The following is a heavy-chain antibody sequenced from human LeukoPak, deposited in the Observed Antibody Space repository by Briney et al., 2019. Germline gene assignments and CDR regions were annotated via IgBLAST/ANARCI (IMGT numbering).Heavy chain of an antibody. CDR1: GGSITTSTYN. V-gene: IGHV4-39*02. Sequence: SETLSLTSAVSGGSITTSTYNSGWVRQPPGNGLEWIGRIFYSRSTYYNPSLKNRVTISLDTSKNHYSLKLTSATAADTAVYYCASPLGYCSTTTCHEDYWGQGTLVTVSS. CDR2: IFYSRST. CDR3: ASPLGYCSTTTCHEDY. D-gene: IGHD2-2*01. J-gene: IGHJ4*02.